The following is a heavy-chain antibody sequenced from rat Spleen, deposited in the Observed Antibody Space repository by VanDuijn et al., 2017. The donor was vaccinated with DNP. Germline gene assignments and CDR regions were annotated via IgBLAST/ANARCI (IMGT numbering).Heavy chain of an antibody. V-gene: IGHV3-1*01. D-gene: IGHD1-11*01. CDR3: AKGPNCGGWNDYFDY. CDR2: ISYSGGT. CDR1: GFSITSNY. Sequence: EVQLQESGPGLVKPSQSLSLTCSVTGFSITSNYWAWVRKFPENKLEWMGYISYSGGTRYNPSLKSRVSITRDTSKNQLFLQLNSVTTEETATYYCAKGPNCGGWNDYFDYWGQGVMVTVSS. J-gene: IGHJ2*01.